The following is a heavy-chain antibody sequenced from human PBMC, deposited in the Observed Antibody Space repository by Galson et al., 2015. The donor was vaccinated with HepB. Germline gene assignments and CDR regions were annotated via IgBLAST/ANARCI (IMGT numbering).Heavy chain of an antibody. Sequence: SLRLSCAASGFTFSSYGMHWVRQAPGKGLEWVAVISYDGSNKYYADSVKGRFTISRDNSKNTLYLQMNSLRAEDTAVYYCAKTTVVTGGRYFDLWGRGTLVTVSS. V-gene: IGHV3-30*18. CDR2: ISYDGSNK. J-gene: IGHJ2*01. CDR3: AKTTVVTGGRYFDL. CDR1: GFTFSSYG. D-gene: IGHD4-23*01.